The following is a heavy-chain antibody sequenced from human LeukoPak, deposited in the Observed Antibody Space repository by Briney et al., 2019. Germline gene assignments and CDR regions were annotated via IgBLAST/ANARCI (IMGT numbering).Heavy chain of an antibody. CDR3: ARFGWELNAFDI. CDR1: GFTFDDYG. V-gene: IGHV3-20*01. Sequence: GGSLRLSCAASGFTFDDYGMSWVRQAPGKGLEWVSGINWNGGSTGYADSVKGRFTISRDNAKNSLYLQMNSLRAEDTALYHCARFGWELNAFDIWGQGTMVTVSS. D-gene: IGHD1-26*01. J-gene: IGHJ3*02. CDR2: INWNGGST.